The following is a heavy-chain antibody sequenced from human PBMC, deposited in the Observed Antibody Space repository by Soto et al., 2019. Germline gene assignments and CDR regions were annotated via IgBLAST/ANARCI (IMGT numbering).Heavy chain of an antibody. Sequence: ASVKVSCKASGYTFTSYDINWVRQATGQGLEWMGWMNPNSGNTGYAQKFQGRVTMTRNTSISTAYMQLSSLRSEDTAVYYCARDGRRIWFGELFDYYYYGMDVWGQATTVTVSS. J-gene: IGHJ6*02. CDR3: ARDGRRIWFGELFDYYYYGMDV. V-gene: IGHV1-8*01. CDR2: MNPNSGNT. CDR1: GYTFTSYD. D-gene: IGHD3-10*01.